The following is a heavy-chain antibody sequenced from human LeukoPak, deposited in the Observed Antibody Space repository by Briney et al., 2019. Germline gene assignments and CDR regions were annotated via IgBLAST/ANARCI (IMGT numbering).Heavy chain of an antibody. CDR1: GGSFSGYY. V-gene: IGHV4-34*01. J-gene: IGHJ4*02. CDR3: ARQLGYCSSTSCYADKVDY. CDR2: INHSGST. D-gene: IGHD2-2*01. Sequence: SETLSLTCAVYGGSFSGYYWSWIRQPPGKGLEWMGEINHSGSTNYNSSLKSRVTISVDTSKNQFSLKLSSVTAADMAVYYCARQLGYCSSTSCYADKVDYWGQGTLVTVSS.